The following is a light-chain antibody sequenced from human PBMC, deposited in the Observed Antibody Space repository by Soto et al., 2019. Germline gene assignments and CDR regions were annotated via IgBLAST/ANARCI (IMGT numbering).Light chain of an antibody. V-gene: IGKV3D-20*02. Sequence: VLTQSAGTLSLSPGDRATLSCRASQSVSSSYLAWYQQKPGQAPRLVIYGVYTRAPGIPARFSGSGSGTDFTLTISDLEPEDFAVYYCQQHSHWPPWTFGQGTKVDIK. CDR1: QSVSSSY. J-gene: IGKJ1*01. CDR3: QQHSHWPPWT. CDR2: GVY.